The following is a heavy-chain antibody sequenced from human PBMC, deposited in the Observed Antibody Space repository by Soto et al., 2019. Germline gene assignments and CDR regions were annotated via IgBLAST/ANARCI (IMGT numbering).Heavy chain of an antibody. J-gene: IGHJ4*02. D-gene: IGHD2-8*02. CDR3: ARGYCTSSACHWNFDY. Sequence: VGSLRLSCAASGFTFSSYEMNWVRQAPGKGLEWVSDITSTGSTRYYADSVKGRFTISRDNAKNSLYLQMNSLRAEDTAVYYCARGYCTSSACHWNFDYWGQGTLVTVSS. V-gene: IGHV3-48*03. CDR1: GFTFSSYE. CDR2: ITSTGSTR.